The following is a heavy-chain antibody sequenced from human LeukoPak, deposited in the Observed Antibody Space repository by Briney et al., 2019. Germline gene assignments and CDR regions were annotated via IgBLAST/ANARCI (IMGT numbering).Heavy chain of an antibody. Sequence: GESLKISCKGSGYSFTTYWIGWVRQMPGKGLEWMGIIFPGDSDTRYSPSFQGQVTISADKSISTAYLQWSSLKASDTAIYYCTRHIAAAGPDYWGQGTLVTGSS. J-gene: IGHJ4*02. CDR3: TRHIAAAGPDY. CDR1: GYSFTTYW. V-gene: IGHV5-51*01. CDR2: IFPGDSDT. D-gene: IGHD6-13*01.